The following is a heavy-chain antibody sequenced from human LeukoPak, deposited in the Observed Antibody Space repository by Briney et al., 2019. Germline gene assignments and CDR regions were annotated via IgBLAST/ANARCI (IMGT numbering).Heavy chain of an antibody. Sequence: PGGSLRLSCAASGVTFSSYSMNWVREAPGKGLEWVSAMSSSSSYIYYADSVKGRFTISRDNAKNALYLQMNSLSAEDTAVYYCARDDQGVWGQGTLVTVSS. CDR2: MSSSSSYI. V-gene: IGHV3-21*01. CDR3: ARDDQGV. J-gene: IGHJ4*01. CDR1: GVTFSSYS.